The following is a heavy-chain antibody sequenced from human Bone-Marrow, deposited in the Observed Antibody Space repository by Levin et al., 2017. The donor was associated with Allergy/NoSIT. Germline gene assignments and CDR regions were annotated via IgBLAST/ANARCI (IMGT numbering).Heavy chain of an antibody. Sequence: GGSLRLSCEVSGFNFRSHPMHWVRQAPGKGLQWVALVSYDGKNEYYSDSVKGRFTISRDTSKNTLYLQMNSLRTEDTGDYYCARDVSGYNRGYLDLWGRGTLVTVSS. D-gene: IGHD3-22*01. V-gene: IGHV3-30*14. CDR1: GFNFRSHP. CDR3: ARDVSGYNRGYLDL. CDR2: VSYDGKNE. J-gene: IGHJ4*02.